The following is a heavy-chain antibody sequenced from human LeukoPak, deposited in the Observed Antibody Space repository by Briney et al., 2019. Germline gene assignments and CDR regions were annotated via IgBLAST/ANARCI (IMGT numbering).Heavy chain of an antibody. J-gene: IGHJ4*02. CDR3: ARSPDNQYYYDPTYYFDY. CDR2: ISAYNGNT. V-gene: IGHV1-18*01. Sequence: GASVKVSCKASGYTFTSYGISWVRQAPGQGLEWMGWISAYNGNTNYAQKLQGRVTMTTDTSTSTAYMELRSLRSDDTAVHYCARSPDNQYYYDPTYYFDYWGQGTLVTVSS. CDR1: GYTFTSYG. D-gene: IGHD3-22*01.